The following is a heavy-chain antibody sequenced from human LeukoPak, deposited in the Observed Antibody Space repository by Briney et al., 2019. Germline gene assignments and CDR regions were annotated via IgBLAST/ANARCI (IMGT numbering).Heavy chain of an antibody. D-gene: IGHD3-3*01. Sequence: SETLSLTCTVSGGPISGYYWNWLRQPPGKGLEWIGYVYYSGSTKYNPSFKSRVIISEDTSKNQFSLKLSSVTAADTAVYYCARDLGRGFFNGMDVWGQGTTVTVSS. CDR1: GGPISGYY. J-gene: IGHJ6*02. V-gene: IGHV4-59*01. CDR2: VYYSGST. CDR3: ARDLGRGFFNGMDV.